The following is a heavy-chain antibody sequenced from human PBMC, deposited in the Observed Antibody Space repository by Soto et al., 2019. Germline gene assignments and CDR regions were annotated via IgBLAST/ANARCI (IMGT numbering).Heavy chain of an antibody. D-gene: IGHD4-17*01. CDR1: GGSISSGGYY. CDR3: ARDRTTVTTGYYGMDV. J-gene: IGHJ6*02. CDR2: ISYSGST. V-gene: IGHV4-31*03. Sequence: SETLSLTCTVSGGSISSGGYYWSWIRQHPGTGLEWIGHISYSGSTYYNTSLKSRVTISVDTSKNQFSLKLSSVTAADTAVYYCARDRTTVTTGYYGMDVWGQGTTVTVSS.